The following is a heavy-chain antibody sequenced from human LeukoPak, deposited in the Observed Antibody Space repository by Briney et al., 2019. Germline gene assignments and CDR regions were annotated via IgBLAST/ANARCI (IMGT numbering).Heavy chain of an antibody. J-gene: IGHJ4*02. V-gene: IGHV1-2*02. D-gene: IGHD3-9*01. CDR1: GYTFTGYY. Sequence: RASVKVSCKASGYTFTGYYMHWVRQAPGQGLEWMGWINPNSGGTNYGQKFQGRVTMTRDTSISIAYMELSRLRSDDTAVYYCASFNLTGRLFDYWGQGTLVTVSS. CDR3: ASFNLTGRLFDY. CDR2: INPNSGGT.